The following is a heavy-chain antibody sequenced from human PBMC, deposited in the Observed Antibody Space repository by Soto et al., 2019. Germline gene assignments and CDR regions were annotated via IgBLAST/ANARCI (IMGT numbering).Heavy chain of an antibody. CDR1: RYIFTAYC. Sequence: QVQLVQSGAEVKKPGASVKVSCKAPRYIFTAYCMHWVRQAPGQGLEWMGWINPNNAATHYGLSFQGRVTMTRDTAISTAYMELSSLRSDDTAVYYCASHDTGARFDPWGQGTLVIVSS. V-gene: IGHV1-2*02. CDR2: INPNNAAT. CDR3: ASHDTGARFDP. J-gene: IGHJ5*02. D-gene: IGHD1-1*01.